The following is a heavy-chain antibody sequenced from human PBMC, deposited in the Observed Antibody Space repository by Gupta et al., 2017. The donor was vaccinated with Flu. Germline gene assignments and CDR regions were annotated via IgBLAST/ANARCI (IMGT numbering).Heavy chain of an antibody. V-gene: IGHV3-48*03. J-gene: IGHJ4*02. CDR3: ARDTRNDGDLDY. CDR1: GFSFSTHE. CDR2: ISTVGSTI. Sequence: EVQLVESGGGLVQPGGSLRLSCAASGFSFSTHEMNWVRQAPGKGLEWVSYISTVGSTIYYADSVKGRFTISRDNAKNSLYLQMDSLRAEDTAVYYCARDTRNDGDLDYWGQGTLVTVSS. D-gene: IGHD4-17*01.